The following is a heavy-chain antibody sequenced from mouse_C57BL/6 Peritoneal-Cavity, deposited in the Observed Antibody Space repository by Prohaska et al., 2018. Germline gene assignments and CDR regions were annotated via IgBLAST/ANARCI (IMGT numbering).Heavy chain of an antibody. CDR2: IKSDGSAI. Sequence: EVQLLETGGGLVQPGGSRGLSCEGSGFTFSGFWMSWVRQTPGKTLEWIGDIKSDGSAINYAPSIKDRFTIFRDNDKSTLYLQMSNVRSEDTATYFCMGYHDGYWYFDVWGTGTTVTVSS. CDR1: GFTFSGFW. D-gene: IGHD2-12*01. CDR3: MGYHDGYWYFDV. J-gene: IGHJ1*03. V-gene: IGHV11-2*01.